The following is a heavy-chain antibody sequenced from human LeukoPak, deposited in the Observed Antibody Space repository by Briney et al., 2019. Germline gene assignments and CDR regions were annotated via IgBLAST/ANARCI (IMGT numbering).Heavy chain of an antibody. J-gene: IGHJ2*01. CDR3: ARLNDWYFDL. CDR1: GYTFSNNW. V-gene: IGHV5-51*01. D-gene: IGHD3-16*01. CDR2: IYPGDSDT. Sequence: GESLKVSCQGSGYTFSNNWIGWVRQMPGKGLEWMGIIYPGDSDTRYSPSFQGQVSISADKSISTAYLQWSSLKASDTAMYYCARLNDWYFDLWGRGTLVTVSS.